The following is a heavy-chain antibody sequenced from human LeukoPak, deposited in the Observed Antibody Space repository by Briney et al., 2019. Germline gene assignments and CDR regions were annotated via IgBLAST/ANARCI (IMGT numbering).Heavy chain of an antibody. D-gene: IGHD2-2*01. V-gene: IGHV3-11*01. CDR1: GFTFSDYY. Sequence: GGSLRLSCAASGFTFSDYYMSWIRQAPGKGLEWVSYISSSGSTIYYADSVKGRFTISRDNAKNSLYLQMNSLRAEDTAVYYCARDWPDIVVVPAAPSQGDWFDPWGQGTLVTVSS. CDR2: ISSSGSTI. J-gene: IGHJ5*02. CDR3: ARDWPDIVVVPAAPSQGDWFDP.